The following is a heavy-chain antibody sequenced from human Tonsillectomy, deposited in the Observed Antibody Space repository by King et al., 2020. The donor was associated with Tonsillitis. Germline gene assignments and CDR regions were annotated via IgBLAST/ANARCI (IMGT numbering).Heavy chain of an antibody. D-gene: IGHD3-22*01. CDR3: ARDPTPYYYDSSGYYYDY. CDR1: GGSITSGSYY. CDR2: IYTSGST. J-gene: IGHJ4*02. Sequence: VQLQESGPGLVKPSQTLSLTCTVSGGSITSGSYYWSWIRQPAGKGLEWVGHIYTSGSTNYNPSLKNRVTISIDASKNQLSLKLTSVTAADTAVYYCARDPTPYYYDSSGYYYDYWGQGNLVTVSS. V-gene: IGHV4-61*02.